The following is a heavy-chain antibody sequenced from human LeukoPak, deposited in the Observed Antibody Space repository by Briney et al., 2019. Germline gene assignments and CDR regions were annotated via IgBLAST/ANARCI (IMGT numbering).Heavy chain of an antibody. V-gene: IGHV4-59*01. CDR1: GGSISSYY. Sequence: SETLSLTCTVSGGSISSYYWSRIRQPPGKGLEWIGYIYYSGSTNYNPSLKSRVTISVDTSKNQFSLKLSSVTAADTAVYYCARHPKQNWFDPWGQGTLVTVSS. D-gene: IGHD6-13*01. J-gene: IGHJ5*02. CDR3: ARHPKQNWFDP. CDR2: IYYSGST.